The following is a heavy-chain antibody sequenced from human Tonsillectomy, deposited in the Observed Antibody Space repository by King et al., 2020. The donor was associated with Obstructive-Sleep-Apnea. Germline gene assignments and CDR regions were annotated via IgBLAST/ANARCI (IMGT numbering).Heavy chain of an antibody. CDR2: ISSSRSTI. Sequence: EVQLVESGGGLVQPGGSLRLSCAASGFTFSSYSMNWVRQAPGKGLEWVSYISSSRSTIYYADSVKGRFTISRDNAKNSLYLQMNSLRAEDTAVYYCARDSSGWYLGAWVYWGQGTLVTVSS. CDR3: ARDSSGWYLGAWVY. J-gene: IGHJ4*02. CDR1: GFTFSSYS. V-gene: IGHV3-48*04. D-gene: IGHD6-19*01.